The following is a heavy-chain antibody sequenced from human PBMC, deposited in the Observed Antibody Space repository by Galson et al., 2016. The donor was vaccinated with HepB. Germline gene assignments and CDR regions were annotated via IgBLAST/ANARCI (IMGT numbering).Heavy chain of an antibody. CDR3: AKVGFSDLDY. CDR2: INWNSGSA. J-gene: IGHJ4*02. V-gene: IGHV3-9*01. D-gene: IGHD1-26*01. Sequence: SLRLSCAASGFTFGDHAMHWVRQAPGKGLEWVSGINWNSGSAGYADSVKGRFTVSRDNAKNTVSLLMSSLRADDTAIYYCAKVGFSDLDYWGQGTLVTVSS. CDR1: GFTFGDHA.